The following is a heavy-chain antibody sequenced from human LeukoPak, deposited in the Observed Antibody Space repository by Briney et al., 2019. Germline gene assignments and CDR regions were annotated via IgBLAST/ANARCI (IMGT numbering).Heavy chain of an antibody. CDR1: GGSISSYY. Sequence: SETLSLTRTVSGGSISSYYWSWIRQPAGKGLEWIGRIYTSGSTNYNPSLKSRVTMSVDTSKNQFSLKLSSVTAADTAVYYCARDQYSSGWYYFDYWGQGTLVTVSS. V-gene: IGHV4-4*07. CDR3: ARDQYSSGWYYFDY. J-gene: IGHJ4*02. D-gene: IGHD6-19*01. CDR2: IYTSGST.